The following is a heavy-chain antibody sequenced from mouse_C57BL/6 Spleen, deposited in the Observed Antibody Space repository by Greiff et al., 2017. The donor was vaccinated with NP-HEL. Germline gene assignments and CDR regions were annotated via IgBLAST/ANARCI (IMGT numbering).Heavy chain of an antibody. J-gene: IGHJ2*01. CDR3: ATGAGDYYGSSPDY. V-gene: IGHV1-64*01. CDR1: GYTFTSYW. Sequence: QVQLQQPGAELVKPGASVKLSCKASGYTFTSYWMHWVKQRPGQGLEWIGMIHPNSGSTNYNEKFKSKATLTVDKSSSTAYMQLSSLTSEDSAVYYSATGAGDYYGSSPDYWGKGTTLTVSS. D-gene: IGHD1-1*01. CDR2: IHPNSGST.